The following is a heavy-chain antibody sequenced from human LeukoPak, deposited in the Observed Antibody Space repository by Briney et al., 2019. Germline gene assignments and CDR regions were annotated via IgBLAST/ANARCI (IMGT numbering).Heavy chain of an antibody. CDR2: IKSKTDGGTT. V-gene: IGHV3-15*01. CDR3: TTGVSGSSSWFDY. J-gene: IGHJ4*02. D-gene: IGHD6-13*01. CDR1: GFTFSNAW. Sequence: GGSLRLSCAASGFTFSNAWMSWVRQAPGKGLEWVGRIKSKTDGGTTDYAAPVKGRFTISRDDSKNTLYLQMNSLKTEDTAVYYYTTGVSGSSSWFDYWGQGTLVNVSS.